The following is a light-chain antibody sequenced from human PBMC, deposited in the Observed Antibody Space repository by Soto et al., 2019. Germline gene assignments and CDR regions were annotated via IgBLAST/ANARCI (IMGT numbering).Light chain of an antibody. V-gene: IGLV2-11*01. CDR1: SSDVGRYDY. Sequence: QSALTQPRSVSGSPGQAVTISCTGTSSDVGRYDYVSWYQQHPGKAPKLTIYDVSERPSGVPDRFSGSKFGNTASLTISGLQAEDEADYSCCSFAGSYTYVFGTGTKLTVL. CDR2: DVS. J-gene: IGLJ1*01. CDR3: CSFAGSYTYV.